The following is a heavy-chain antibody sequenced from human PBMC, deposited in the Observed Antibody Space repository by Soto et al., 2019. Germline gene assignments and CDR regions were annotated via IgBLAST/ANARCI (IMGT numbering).Heavy chain of an antibody. CDR1: GGSFSGYY. V-gene: IGHV4-34*01. CDR3: ARGTRIRRYDFWSGSDWFDP. D-gene: IGHD3-3*01. Sequence: PSETLSLTCAVYGGSFSGYYWSWIRQPPGKGLEWIGEINHGGSTNYNPSLKSRVTISVDTSKNQFSLKLSSVTAADTAVYYCARGTRIRRYDFWSGSDWFDPWGQGTLVTVSS. J-gene: IGHJ5*02. CDR2: INHGGST.